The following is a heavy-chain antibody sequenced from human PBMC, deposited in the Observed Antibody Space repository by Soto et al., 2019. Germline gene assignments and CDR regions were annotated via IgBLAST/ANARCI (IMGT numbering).Heavy chain of an antibody. CDR3: FRENYFSYHGMDV. CDR2: IRSKAKSFAT. V-gene: IGHV3-73*02. J-gene: IGHJ6*02. Sequence: QLVESGGGLVQPGGSLTLSCAGSGFAFSGSTIHWVRQASGKGLEGVGRIRSKAKSFATAYSGSVKGRFIISRDDSKSTAYLQMNRLKIEDTAVYYCFRENYFSYHGMDVWGQGTTVTVSS. CDR1: GFAFSGST.